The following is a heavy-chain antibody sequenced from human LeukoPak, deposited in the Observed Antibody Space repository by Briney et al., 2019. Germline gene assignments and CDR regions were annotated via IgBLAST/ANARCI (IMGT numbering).Heavy chain of an antibody. CDR2: MNPNSGST. V-gene: IGHV1-8*01. D-gene: IGHD3-3*01. CDR3: ARGRNYDFWSGYYFRWFDP. J-gene: IGHJ5*02. CDR1: GYTFTSYD. Sequence: ASVKVSCKASGYTFTSYDINWVRQATGQGLEWMGWMNPNSGSTGYAQKFQGRVTMTRNTSISTAYMELSSLRSEDTAVYYCARGRNYDFWSGYYFRWFDPWGQGTLVTVSS.